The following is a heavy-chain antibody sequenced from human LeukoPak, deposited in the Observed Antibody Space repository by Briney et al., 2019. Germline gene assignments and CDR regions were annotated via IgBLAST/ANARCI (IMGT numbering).Heavy chain of an antibody. CDR1: GGSFSGYY. CDR2: INHSGST. D-gene: IGHD3-10*01. Sequence: PSETLSLTCAVYGGSFSGYYWSWIRQPPGKGLEWIAEINHSGSTNYNPSLKSRVTISVDSSKNQFSLKLSSVTAADTAVYYCARGRSMTPLMYYGSGSYYRSRALDAFDIWGQGTMVTVSS. V-gene: IGHV4-34*01. J-gene: IGHJ3*02. CDR3: ARGRSMTPLMYYGSGSYYRSRALDAFDI.